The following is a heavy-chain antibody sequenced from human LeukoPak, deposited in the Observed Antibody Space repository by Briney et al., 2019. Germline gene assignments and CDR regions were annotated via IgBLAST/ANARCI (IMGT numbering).Heavy chain of an antibody. CDR2: IYVTENT. V-gene: IGHV4-4*07. CDR3: ARGKLGTMKTLDC. CDR1: GASISDYY. Sequence: SETLSLTCNLSGASISDYYWTWIRQPARRGLEWIGRIYVTENTKYNPSLRGRVTMSVDTSKKQVSLKLSSVTATDTAIYYCARGKLGTMKTLDCWGQGSLVTVSS. J-gene: IGHJ4*02. D-gene: IGHD1/OR15-1a*01.